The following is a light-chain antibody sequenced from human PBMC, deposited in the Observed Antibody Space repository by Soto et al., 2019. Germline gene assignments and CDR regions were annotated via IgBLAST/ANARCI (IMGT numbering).Light chain of an antibody. CDR2: KAS. CDR1: QTISSW. CDR3: QQYNGLPTWT. J-gene: IGKJ1*01. Sequence: PSTLSVSGGDRVTITCRASQTISSWLAWYQQKPGKAPNLLIYKASTLQSGVPSRFSGNGSGTEFTLTITSLQPDDSATYYCQQYNGLPTWTFGQGTKVDIK. V-gene: IGKV1-5*03.